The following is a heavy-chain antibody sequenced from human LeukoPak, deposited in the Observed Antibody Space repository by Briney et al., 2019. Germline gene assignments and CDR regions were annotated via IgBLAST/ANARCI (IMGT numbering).Heavy chain of an antibody. CDR2: ISGSGGST. CDR1: GFTFSSYA. CDR3: AKDGTAMVTGDY. Sequence: GGPLRLSCAASGFTFSSYAMSWVRQAPGKGLEWVSAISGSGGSTYYADSVKGRFTISRDNSKNTLYLQMNSLRAEDTAVYYCAKDGTAMVTGDYWGQGTLVTVSS. D-gene: IGHD5-18*01. V-gene: IGHV3-23*01. J-gene: IGHJ4*02.